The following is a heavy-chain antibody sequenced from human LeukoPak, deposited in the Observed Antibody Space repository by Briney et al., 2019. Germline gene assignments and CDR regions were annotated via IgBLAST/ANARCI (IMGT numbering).Heavy chain of an antibody. D-gene: IGHD2-2*02. J-gene: IGHJ4*02. CDR3: AKDLGCSSTSCYTGGHYFDY. V-gene: IGHV3-23*01. CDR1: GSTFSSYA. CDR2: ISGSGGST. Sequence: GGSLRLSCAASGSTFSSYAMSWVRQAPGKGLEWVSAISGSGGSTYYADSVKGRFTISRDNSKNTLYLQMNSLRAEDTAVYYCAKDLGCSSTSCYTGGHYFDYWGQGTLVTVSS.